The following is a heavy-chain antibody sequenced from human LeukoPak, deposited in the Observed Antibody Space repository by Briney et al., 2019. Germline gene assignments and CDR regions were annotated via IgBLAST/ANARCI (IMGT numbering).Heavy chain of an antibody. Sequence: PSETLSLTCTVSGGSISSYYWSWIRQPAGKGLEWIGRIYTSGSTNYNPSLKSRVTMSVDTSKNQFSLKLSSVTAADTAVCYCARGTFSGSYYYFDYWGQGTLVTVSS. CDR3: ARGTFSGSYYYFDY. CDR1: GGSISSYY. V-gene: IGHV4-4*07. D-gene: IGHD1-26*01. CDR2: IYTSGST. J-gene: IGHJ4*02.